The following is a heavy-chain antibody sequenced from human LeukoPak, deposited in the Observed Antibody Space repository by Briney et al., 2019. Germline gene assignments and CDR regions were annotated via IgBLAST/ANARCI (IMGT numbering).Heavy chain of an antibody. J-gene: IGHJ4*02. CDR3: ARALSAYYYGSGSYNPHYFDY. V-gene: IGHV4-31*03. Sequence: PSETLSLTCTVSGGSISSGGYYWSWIRQHPGKGLEWIGYIYYSGSTYYNPSLKSRVTISVDTSKNQFSLKLSSVTAADTAVYYCARALSAYYYGSGSYNPHYFDYWGQGTLVTVSS. D-gene: IGHD3-10*01. CDR2: IYYSGST. CDR1: GGSISSGGYY.